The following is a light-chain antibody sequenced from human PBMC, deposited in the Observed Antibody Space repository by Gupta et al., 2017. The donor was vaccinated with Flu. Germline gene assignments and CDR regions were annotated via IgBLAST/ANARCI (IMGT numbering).Light chain of an antibody. CDR3: QQYYYWPLLT. V-gene: IGKV3-15*01. Sequence: EIVIAQSPASLSVSPGERATLSCRASQTVSTYLAWYQQKPGQDPRLLIYAASTRAAGIPARFSGSGYGTEFTLTISSLQSEDFALYYCQQYYYWPLLTFGGGTKVEIK. J-gene: IGKJ4*01. CDR2: AAS. CDR1: QTVSTY.